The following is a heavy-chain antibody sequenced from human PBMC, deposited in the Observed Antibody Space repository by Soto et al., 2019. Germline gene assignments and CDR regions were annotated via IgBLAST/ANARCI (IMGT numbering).Heavy chain of an antibody. CDR2: INHSGST. J-gene: IGHJ3*02. CDR3: ARGLGITIPVVADDAFEI. D-gene: IGHD3-9*01. V-gene: IGHV4-34*01. Sequence: SETRSLTCAVYGGSFSGYYWSWIRQPPGKGLEWIGEINHSGSTSYNPSLKSRVTISVDTSKNQFSLKLSSVTAADTAVYYCARGLGITIPVVADDAFEICRKGKMVTV. CDR1: GGSFSGYY.